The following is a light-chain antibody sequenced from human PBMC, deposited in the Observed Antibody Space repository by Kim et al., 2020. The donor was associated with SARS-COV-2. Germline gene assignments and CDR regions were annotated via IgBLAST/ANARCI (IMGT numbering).Light chain of an antibody. Sequence: EIAMTQSPGTLSVSRGERATLSCRASQTVSNKLAWYQYKRGQAPRLLIYDASTRATGIPARFSGSGSGTEFTLTISSLQSEDSAVYYCQQYNVWRTFGQGTKVDIK. CDR2: DAS. CDR1: QTVSNK. J-gene: IGKJ1*01. V-gene: IGKV3-15*01. CDR3: QQYNVWRT.